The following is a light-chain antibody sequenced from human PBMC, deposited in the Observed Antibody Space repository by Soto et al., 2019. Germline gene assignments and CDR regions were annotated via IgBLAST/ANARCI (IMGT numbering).Light chain of an antibody. V-gene: IGKV3-11*01. CDR1: QSVSSY. CDR2: DAS. CDR3: QQRSYWPLFT. Sequence: EIVLTQSPATLALSPGERATLSCRASQSVSSYLAWYQQKPGQAPRLLIYDASNRATGIPARFSGSGSGTDFTLTISSLEPEDFAVYYCQQRSYWPLFTFGPGTKVDI. J-gene: IGKJ3*01.